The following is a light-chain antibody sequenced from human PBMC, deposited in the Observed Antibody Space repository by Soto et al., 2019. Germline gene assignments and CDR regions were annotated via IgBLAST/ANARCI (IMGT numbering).Light chain of an antibody. CDR3: QQYYRPWT. J-gene: IGKJ1*01. Sequence: DIVMTQSPDSLAVSLGERATINCKSSQSVLYSSNNKNYLAWYQQKPGQPPKLIIYWASTRESGVPDRFSGSGSGTDFTLTIRSLQAEDVAVYYCQQYYRPWTFGQGTKVEIK. V-gene: IGKV4-1*01. CDR2: WAS. CDR1: QSVLYSSNNKNY.